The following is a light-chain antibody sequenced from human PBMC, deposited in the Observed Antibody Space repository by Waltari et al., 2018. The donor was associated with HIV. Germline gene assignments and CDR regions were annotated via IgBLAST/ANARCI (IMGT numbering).Light chain of an antibody. CDR2: DDN. CDR1: SSDVGFYNF. J-gene: IGLJ2*01. V-gene: IGLV2-23*01. Sequence: QSALTQPASVSGSLGQSISISCSGTSSDVGFYNFVSWYQQRPGSAPNLIIYDDNKRPSGVSIRFSGSKSGNTASLTISGLQPEDEGDYYCSSRAVDGSLVFGGGTKVT. CDR3: SSRAVDGSLV.